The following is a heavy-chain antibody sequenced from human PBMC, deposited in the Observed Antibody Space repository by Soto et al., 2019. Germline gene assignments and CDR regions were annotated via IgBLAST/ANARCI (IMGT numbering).Heavy chain of an antibody. V-gene: IGHV4-31*03. J-gene: IGHJ4*02. D-gene: IGHD2-2*01. CDR2: IYYSGST. CDR1: GGSITSGGYY. CDR3: ARGEAAIVYFAY. Sequence: QVQLQESGPGLVKPAQTLSLTCTVSGGSITSGGYYWSWIRQHPGKGLEWIGYIYYSGSTYYHPSLNFRVTISVGTSKNQFSLKLSSVTAADTAVYYCARGEAAIVYFAYWGQRTVVTVSS.